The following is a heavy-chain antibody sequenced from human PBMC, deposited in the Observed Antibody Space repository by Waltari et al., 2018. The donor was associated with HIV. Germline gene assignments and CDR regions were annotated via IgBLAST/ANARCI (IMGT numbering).Heavy chain of an antibody. D-gene: IGHD2-21*02. J-gene: IGHJ4*02. CDR2: IKEDGGEK. CDR3: VTATRGGGDYV. CDR1: GFGCVTYW. Sequence: VQLVESGVGGVQPGGSRIVSCAASGFGCVTYWMGWVRQAPGKGLEWVANIKEDGGEKYYVDSVKGRFTISRDNAENSLYLQINSLRAEDTAFYYCVTATRGGGDYVWGQGTLVTVSS. V-gene: IGHV3-7*01.